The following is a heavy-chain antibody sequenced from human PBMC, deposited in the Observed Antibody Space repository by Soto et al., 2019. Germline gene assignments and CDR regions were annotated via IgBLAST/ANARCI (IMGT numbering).Heavy chain of an antibody. J-gene: IGHJ4*02. Sequence: EVQVLESGGGLVQPGGSLRLSCTGTGFNFSNYGMSWVRQAPGKGLEWVSATSGSGDTTYYADSVKGRFTISRDNSKNTLYVQMNSLRADDTAVYYCAKDLGYDGSGIEIWGQGTLVTVSP. CDR2: TSGSGDTT. D-gene: IGHD3-10*01. CDR1: GFNFSNYG. CDR3: AKDLGYDGSGIEI. V-gene: IGHV3-23*01.